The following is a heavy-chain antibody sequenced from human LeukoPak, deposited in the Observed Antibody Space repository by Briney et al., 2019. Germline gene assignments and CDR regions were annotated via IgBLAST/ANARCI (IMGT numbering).Heavy chain of an antibody. D-gene: IGHD3-10*01. CDR1: GFTFNSYS. J-gene: IGHJ3*02. V-gene: IGHV3-48*02. CDR2: INIISSEI. CDR3: ARDRAYAFDN. Sequence: GGSLRLSCAASGFTFNSYSMNWVRQAPGKGLEWVSYINIISSEIYYGDSVKGRFTISTDNAKNSVYLQMNSLRDEDTAVYYCARDRAYAFDNWGQGTMVTVSS.